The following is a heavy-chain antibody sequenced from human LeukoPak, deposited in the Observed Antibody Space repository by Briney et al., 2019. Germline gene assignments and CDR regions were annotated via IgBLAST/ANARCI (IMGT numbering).Heavy chain of an antibody. Sequence: GSSVKVSCKASGGTFSSYAISWVRQAPGQGLEWMGRIIPILGIANYAQKFQGRVTITADKSTSTAYMELSSLRSEDTAVYYCARETQTYYYDSSGYTHPDYWDQGTLVTVSS. CDR2: IIPILGIA. CDR3: ARETQTYYYDSSGYTHPDY. J-gene: IGHJ4*02. CDR1: GGTFSSYA. D-gene: IGHD3-22*01. V-gene: IGHV1-69*04.